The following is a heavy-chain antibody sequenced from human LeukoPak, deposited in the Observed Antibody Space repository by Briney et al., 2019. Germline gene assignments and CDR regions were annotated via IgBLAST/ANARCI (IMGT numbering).Heavy chain of an antibody. CDR3: ARMYYYDSSGYYYHAFDI. D-gene: IGHD3-22*01. V-gene: IGHV4-31*03. J-gene: IGHJ3*02. CDR1: GGSISSGGYY. CDR2: XXYSGST. Sequence: SETLSLTCTVSGGSISSGGYYWSWIRQHPGTXXXXXXXXXYSGSTYYNPSLKSRVTISVDTSKNQFSLKLSSVTAADTAVYYCARMYYYDSSGYYYHAFDIWGQGTMVTVSS.